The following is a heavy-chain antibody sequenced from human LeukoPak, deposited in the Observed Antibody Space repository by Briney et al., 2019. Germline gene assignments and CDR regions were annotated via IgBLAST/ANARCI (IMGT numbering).Heavy chain of an antibody. Sequence: WASVKVSCKASEYTFTGYYMHWVRQAPGQGLEWMGWINPNNGGTNYAQKFQGRVIMTRDTSISTAYMELSRLRSDDTAVYYCARVVGAPRYYFDYWGQGTLVTVSS. CDR1: EYTFTGYY. CDR3: ARVVGAPRYYFDY. CDR2: INPNNGGT. J-gene: IGHJ4*02. V-gene: IGHV1-2*02. D-gene: IGHD1-26*01.